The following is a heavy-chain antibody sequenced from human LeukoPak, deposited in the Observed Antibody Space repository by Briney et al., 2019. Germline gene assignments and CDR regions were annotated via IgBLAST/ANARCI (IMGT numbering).Heavy chain of an antibody. J-gene: IGHJ3*02. CDR2: ISGSGGST. D-gene: IGHD3-3*01. V-gene: IGHV3-23*01. Sequence: GGSLRLSCAASGFTFSSYAMGWVRQAPGKGLEWVSAISGSGGSTYYADSVKGRFTISRDNSKNTLYLQMNSLRAGDTAVYYCAKDYLTIFGVVGAFDIWGQGTMVTVSS. CDR1: GFTFSSYA. CDR3: AKDYLTIFGVVGAFDI.